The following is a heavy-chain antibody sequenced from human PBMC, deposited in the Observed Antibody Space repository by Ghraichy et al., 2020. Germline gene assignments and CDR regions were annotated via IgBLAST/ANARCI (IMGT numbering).Heavy chain of an antibody. V-gene: IGHV3-21*01. D-gene: IGHD2-15*01. CDR2: ISSSSSYI. CDR3: ARDLWDCSGGSCLNGWFDS. Sequence: GGSLRLSCAASGFTFSSYSMNWVRQAPGKGLEWVSSISSSSSYIYYADSVKGRFTISRDNAKNSLYLQMNSLRAEDTAVYYCARDLWDCSGGSCLNGWFDSWGQGTLVTVSS. J-gene: IGHJ5*01. CDR1: GFTFSSYS.